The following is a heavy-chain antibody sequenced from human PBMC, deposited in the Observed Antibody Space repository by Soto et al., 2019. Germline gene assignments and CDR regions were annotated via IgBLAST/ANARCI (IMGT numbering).Heavy chain of an antibody. V-gene: IGHV3-23*01. D-gene: IGHD6-13*01. Sequence: EVQLLESGGGLVQPGGSLRLSCAASGFTFSSYAMSWVRQAPGKGLEWVSAISGSGGSTYYADSVKGRFTISRDNSKNTLYLQMNSLRADDTAVYYCAKGIAAALSVFDYWGQGTLVTVSS. CDR3: AKGIAAALSVFDY. CDR2: ISGSGGST. CDR1: GFTFSSYA. J-gene: IGHJ4*02.